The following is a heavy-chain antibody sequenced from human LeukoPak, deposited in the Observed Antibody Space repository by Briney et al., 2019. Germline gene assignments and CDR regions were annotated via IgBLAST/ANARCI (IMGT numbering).Heavy chain of an antibody. V-gene: IGHV3-23*01. Sequence: GGSLRLSCAASGFTFSSYAMHWVRQAPGKGLEWVSAISGSGGSTYYADSVKGRFTISRDNSKNTLYLRMNSLRAEDTAVYYCAKVGSWYDFDYWGQGTLVTVSS. D-gene: IGHD6-13*01. J-gene: IGHJ4*02. CDR1: GFTFSSYA. CDR3: AKVGSWYDFDY. CDR2: ISGSGGST.